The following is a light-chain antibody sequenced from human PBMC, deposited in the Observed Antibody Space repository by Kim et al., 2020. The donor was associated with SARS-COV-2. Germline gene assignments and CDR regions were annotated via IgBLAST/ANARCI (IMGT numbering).Light chain of an antibody. CDR3: QQYNSYPLA. J-gene: IGKJ4*01. Sequence: AAVGNRVTITCRASEGIRTYLAWFQQKPGKAPKSLMYAASSLQSGVPSKFSGSGSGTEFTLTISSLQPEGFASYYCQQYNSYPLAFRGGTKVEIK. V-gene: IGKV1-16*02. CDR2: AAS. CDR1: EGIRTY.